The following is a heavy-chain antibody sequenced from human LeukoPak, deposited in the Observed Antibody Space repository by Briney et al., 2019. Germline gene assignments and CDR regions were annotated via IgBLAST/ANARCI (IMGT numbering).Heavy chain of an antibody. CDR3: ARLWIQLWSTYGMDV. V-gene: IGHV3-30*03. D-gene: IGHD5-18*01. CDR2: IPNDGGNT. J-gene: IGHJ6*02. CDR1: GFTFSSYG. Sequence: GGSLRLSCVASGFTFSSYGMQWVRQAPGRTLEWVAVIPNDGGNTYYGDSVKGRFTVSRDNLKNTLYLQMNSLRAEDTAVYYCARLWIQLWSTYGMDVWGQGTTVTVSS.